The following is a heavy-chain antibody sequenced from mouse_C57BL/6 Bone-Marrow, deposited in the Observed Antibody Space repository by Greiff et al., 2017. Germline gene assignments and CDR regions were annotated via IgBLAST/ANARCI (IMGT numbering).Heavy chain of an antibody. V-gene: IGHV1-4*01. CDR3: ATNWGFDY. J-gene: IGHJ2*01. CDR1: GYTFTSYT. CDR2: INPSSGYT. D-gene: IGHD4-1*01. Sequence: VQLQQSGAELARPGASVKMSCKASGYTFTSYTMHWVKQRPGQGLAWIGYINPSSGYTKYNQKFKDKATLTADKSSSTAYMQLSSLTSEDSAVYYCATNWGFDYWGQGTTLTVSS.